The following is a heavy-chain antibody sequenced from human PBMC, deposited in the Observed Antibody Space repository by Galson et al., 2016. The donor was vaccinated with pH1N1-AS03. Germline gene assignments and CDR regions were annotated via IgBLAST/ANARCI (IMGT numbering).Heavy chain of an antibody. J-gene: IGHJ4*02. Sequence: SLRLSCAASGLEFSYFWMTWVRQAPGKGPEWVANIKQDGSETHYVDSVKGRFTISRDNAKNSLYLQMNSLRVEDTAMYYCARGEMIGDDFWGQGTLVTVSP. V-gene: IGHV3-7*03. D-gene: IGHD3-16*01. CDR3: ARGEMIGDDF. CDR1: GLEFSYFW. CDR2: IKQDGSET.